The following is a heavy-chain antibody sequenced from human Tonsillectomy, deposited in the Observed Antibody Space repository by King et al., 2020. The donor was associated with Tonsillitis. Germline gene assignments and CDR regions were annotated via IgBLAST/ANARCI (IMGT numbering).Heavy chain of an antibody. CDR3: ARESSGSYYYYYGMDV. J-gene: IGHJ6*02. D-gene: IGHD1-26*01. V-gene: IGHV1-18*04. CDR2: ISAYNGNT. Sequence: VQLVESGAEVKKPGDSVKVSCKASGYTFTSYGISWVRQAPGQGLEWMGWISAYNGNTNYAQKLQGRVTMTTDTSTSTAYMELRGLRSDDTAVYYCARESSGSYYYYYGMDVWGQGTTVTVSS. CDR1: GYTFTSYG.